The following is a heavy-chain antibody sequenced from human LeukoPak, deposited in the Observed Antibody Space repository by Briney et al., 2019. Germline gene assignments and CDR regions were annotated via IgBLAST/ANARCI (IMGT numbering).Heavy chain of an antibody. CDR2: INPNSGGT. J-gene: IGHJ4*02. D-gene: IGHD5-18*01. Sequence: ASVKVSCKASGYTFTGYYMHWVRQAPGQGLEWMGWINPNSGGTNYAQKFQGRVTMTRDTSISTAYMELSRLRSDDTAVYYCARLVYTAMVYSFDYWGQGTLVTVSS. CDR1: GYTFTGYY. V-gene: IGHV1-2*02. CDR3: ARLVYTAMVYSFDY.